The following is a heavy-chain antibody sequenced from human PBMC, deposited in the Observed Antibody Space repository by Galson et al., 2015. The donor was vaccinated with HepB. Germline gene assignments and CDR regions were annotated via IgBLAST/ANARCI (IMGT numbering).Heavy chain of an antibody. Sequence: PALVKPTQTLTLTCTFSGFSLSTSGMCVSWIRQPPGKALEWLARIDWNDDKYYSTSLKTRLTISKDTSKNQVVLTMTNMDPVDTATYYCARTAPYGDYVPFDYWGQGTLVTVSS. CDR1: GFSLSTSGMC. J-gene: IGHJ4*02. CDR3: ARTAPYGDYVPFDY. V-gene: IGHV2-70*11. CDR2: IDWNDDK. D-gene: IGHD4-17*01.